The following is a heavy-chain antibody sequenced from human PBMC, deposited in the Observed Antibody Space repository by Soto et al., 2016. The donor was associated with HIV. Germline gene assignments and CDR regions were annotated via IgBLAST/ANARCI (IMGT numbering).Heavy chain of an antibody. CDR3: AKVLKNWNYFDY. D-gene: IGHD1-1*01. Sequence: VQLVESGGGLVQPGGSLRLSCAASGFTFSGYDMHWVRQAPGKGLEWVTLIWYDGSNKHYADSVKGRFTISRDNSKNTLYLQMNSLRAEDTAVYYCAKVLKNWNYFDYWGQGTLVTVSS. V-gene: IGHV3-33*06. CDR1: GFTFSGYD. J-gene: IGHJ4*02. CDR2: IWYDGSNK.